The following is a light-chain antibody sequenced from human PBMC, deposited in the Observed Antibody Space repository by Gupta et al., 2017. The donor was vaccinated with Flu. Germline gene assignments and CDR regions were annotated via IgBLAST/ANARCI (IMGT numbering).Light chain of an antibody. CDR3: QQYNNYPWT. CDR1: QNIDAW. Sequence: DIQMTQSPSTLSASLGARVTITCRASQNIDAWLAWDQQRPGKAPSLLIYKASTLQSGVTSRFSGSGSGTEFTRASSSLQPDDLATYYCQQYNNYPWTFGNGTK. V-gene: IGKV1-5*03. J-gene: IGKJ1*01. CDR2: KAS.